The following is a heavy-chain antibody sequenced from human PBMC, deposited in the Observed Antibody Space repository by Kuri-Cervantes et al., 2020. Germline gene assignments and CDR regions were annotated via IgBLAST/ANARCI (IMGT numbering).Heavy chain of an antibody. J-gene: IGHJ4*02. V-gene: IGHV4-34*01. Sequence: SETLSLTCAVYGGSFSGYYWSWIRQPPGKGLEWIGSIYYSGSTNYNPSLKSRVIISVDTSKNQFSLKLSSVTAADTAVYYCARRGIAAAAPFDYWGQGALVTVSS. CDR2: IYYSGST. CDR3: ARRGIAAAAPFDY. CDR1: GGSFSGYY. D-gene: IGHD6-13*01.